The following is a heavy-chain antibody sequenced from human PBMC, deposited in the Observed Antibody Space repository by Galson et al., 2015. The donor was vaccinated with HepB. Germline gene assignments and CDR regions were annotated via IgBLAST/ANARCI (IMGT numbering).Heavy chain of an antibody. CDR1: GGSFRGNY. CDR2: INHSGST. J-gene: IGHJ4*02. D-gene: IGHD6-19*01. Sequence: TLSLTCAVSGGSFRGNYWNWIRPPPRKGPAWIGEINHSGSTNYNPSLKSRVTISIDTSKNQFSLKLSSVTAADTAVYYCAGYSSAWASIDYWGQGTPVTVSS. V-gene: IGHV4-34*01. CDR3: AGYSSAWASIDY.